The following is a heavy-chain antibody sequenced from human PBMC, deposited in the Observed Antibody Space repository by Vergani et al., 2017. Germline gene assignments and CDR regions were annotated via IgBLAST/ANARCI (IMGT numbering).Heavy chain of an antibody. CDR2: IYYSGST. CDR1: GGSISSSSYY. D-gene: IGHD1-26*01. J-gene: IGHJ3*02. V-gene: IGHV4-39*07. Sequence: QLQLQESGPGLVKPSETLSLTCTVSGGSISSSSYYWGWIRQPPGKGLEWIESIYYSGSTYYNPSLKSRVTISVDTSKNQFSLKLSSVTAADTAVYYCARRGATTDAFDIWGQGTMVTVSS. CDR3: ARRGATTDAFDI.